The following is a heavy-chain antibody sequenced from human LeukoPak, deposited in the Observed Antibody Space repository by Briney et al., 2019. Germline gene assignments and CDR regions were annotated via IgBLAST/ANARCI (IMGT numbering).Heavy chain of an antibody. J-gene: IGHJ4*02. D-gene: IGHD1-26*01. V-gene: IGHV1-69*13. Sequence: GASVKVSCKASGGTFSSYAISWVRQAPGQGLEWMGGIIPIFGTANYAQKFQGRVTITADESTSTAYMELSSLRSEDTAVYYCGRESSGSYYFDYWGQGTLVTVSS. CDR1: GGTFSSYA. CDR3: GRESSGSYYFDY. CDR2: IIPIFGTA.